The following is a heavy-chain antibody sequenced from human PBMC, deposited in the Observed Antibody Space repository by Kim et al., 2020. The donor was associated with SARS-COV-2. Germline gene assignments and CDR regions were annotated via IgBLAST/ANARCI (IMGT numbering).Heavy chain of an antibody. D-gene: IGHD6-13*01. J-gene: IGHJ4*02. Sequence: SETLSLTCAVYGGSFSGYYWSWIRQPPGKGLEWIGEINHSGSTNYNPSLKSRVTISVDTSKNQFSLKLSSVTAADTAVYYCARGHSSSWGQGTLVTVSS. CDR1: GGSFSGYY. CDR3: ARGHSSS. CDR2: INHSGST. V-gene: IGHV4-34*01.